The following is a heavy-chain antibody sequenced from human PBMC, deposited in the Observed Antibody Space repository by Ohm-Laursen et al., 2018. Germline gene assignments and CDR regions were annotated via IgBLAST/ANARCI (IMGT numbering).Heavy chain of an antibody. CDR1: GYTFTGYY. D-gene: IGHD6-13*01. V-gene: IGHV1-8*02. CDR3: ARGPKAGGFDP. J-gene: IGHJ5*02. Sequence: ASVKVSCKASGYTFTGYYMHWVRQAPGQGLEWMGWINPNSGNTGYAQKFQGRVTMTRNTSISTAYMELSSLRSEDTAVYYCARGPKAGGFDPWGQGTLVTVSS. CDR2: INPNSGNT.